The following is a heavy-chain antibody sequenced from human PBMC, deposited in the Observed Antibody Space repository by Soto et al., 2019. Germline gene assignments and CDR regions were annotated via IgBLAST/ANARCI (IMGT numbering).Heavy chain of an antibody. CDR3: ARAGTFEANAFDI. J-gene: IGHJ3*02. V-gene: IGHV4-31*03. CDR2: TSPSGSA. CDR1: GATITGGSFY. Sequence: PSETLSLTCSVAGATITGGSFYWGWIRQRPGKGLQWIGYTSPSGSAYYDPSLKGRVFISVDSSRRQFYLKMPSVTVADTAIYYCARAGTFEANAFDIWGRGTRVTVSS. D-gene: IGHD3-9*01.